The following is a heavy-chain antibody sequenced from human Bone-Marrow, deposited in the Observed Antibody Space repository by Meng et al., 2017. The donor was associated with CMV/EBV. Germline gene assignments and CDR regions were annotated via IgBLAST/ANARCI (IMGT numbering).Heavy chain of an antibody. V-gene: IGHV1-18*01. Sequence: ASVKVSCKASGGTFSSYAISWVRQAPGQGLEWMGWISAYNGNTNYAQKLQGRVTMTTDTSTSTAYMELSSLRSEDTAVYYCASHDYSNYYYYYGMDVWGQGTTVTGSS. CDR1: GGTFSSYA. CDR2: ISAYNGNT. CDR3: ASHDYSNYYYYYGMDV. J-gene: IGHJ6*02. D-gene: IGHD4-11*01.